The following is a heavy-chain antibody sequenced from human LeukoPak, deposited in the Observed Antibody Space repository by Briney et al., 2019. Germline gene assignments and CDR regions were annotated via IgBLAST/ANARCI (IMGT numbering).Heavy chain of an antibody. D-gene: IGHD3-10*01. CDR1: GGTFSSYA. J-gene: IGHJ4*02. Sequence: GSSVKVSCKASGGTFSSYAISWVRQAPGQGLEWMGGIIPIFGTANYAQKFQGRVTITADESTSTAYMELSSLRSEDTAVYYCAAYLKVRGPDLRLGYWGQGTLVTVSS. CDR3: AAYLKVRGPDLRLGY. CDR2: IIPIFGTA. V-gene: IGHV1-69*01.